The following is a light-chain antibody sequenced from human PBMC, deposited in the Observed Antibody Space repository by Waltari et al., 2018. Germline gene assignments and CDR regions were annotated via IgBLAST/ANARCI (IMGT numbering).Light chain of an antibody. CDR2: EDN. J-gene: IGLJ1*01. CDR3: LAWDTSTFFV. V-gene: IGLV3-1*01. Sequence: YEPKPGLSPVLVIYEDNKRPSGIPERFSGSNSGNSATLTISGTQSMDEADYYCLAWDTSTFFVFGTGTRVTVL.